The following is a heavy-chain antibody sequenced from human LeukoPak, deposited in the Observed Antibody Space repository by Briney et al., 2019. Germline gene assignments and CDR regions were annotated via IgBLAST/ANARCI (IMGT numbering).Heavy chain of an antibody. CDR3: ARKDQKSPYYFDY. CDR2: IYSGGST. V-gene: IGHV3-66*02. J-gene: IGHJ4*02. CDR1: GFTVSSNY. Sequence: GGSLRLSCAASGFTVSSNYMSWVRQAPGKGLEWVSVIYSGGSTYYADSEKGRFTISRDNSKNTLYLQMNSLRAEDTAVYYCARKDQKSPYYFDYWGQGTLVTVSS.